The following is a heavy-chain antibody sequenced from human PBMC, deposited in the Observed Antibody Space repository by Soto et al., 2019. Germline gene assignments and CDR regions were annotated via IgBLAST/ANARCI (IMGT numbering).Heavy chain of an antibody. Sequence: PSETLSLTCAVSGGSFSGYYWSWIRQPPGKGLEWIGEINHSGSTNYNPSLKSRVTISVDTSKNQFSLKLSSVTAADTAVYYCARPVYHSRRGRFAFRGQRSLVTVSA. V-gene: IGHV4-34*01. CDR2: INHSGST. CDR3: ARPVYHSRRGRFAF. D-gene: IGHD3-10*01. CDR1: GGSFSGYY. J-gene: IGHJ1*01.